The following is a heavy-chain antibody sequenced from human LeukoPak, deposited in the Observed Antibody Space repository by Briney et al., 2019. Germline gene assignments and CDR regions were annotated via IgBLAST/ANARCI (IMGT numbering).Heavy chain of an antibody. CDR3: ARDRGDIVVVVAATPYGMDV. D-gene: IGHD2-15*01. V-gene: IGHV4-4*02. CDR1: GASVSSPTW. Sequence: SETLSLTCAVSGASVSSPTWWTWVRQPPGKGLEWIGEIYHSGSTNYNPSLKSRVTISVDKSKNQFSLKLSSVTAADTAVYYCARDRGDIVVVVAATPYGMDVWGQGTTVAVSS. CDR2: IYHSGST. J-gene: IGHJ6*02.